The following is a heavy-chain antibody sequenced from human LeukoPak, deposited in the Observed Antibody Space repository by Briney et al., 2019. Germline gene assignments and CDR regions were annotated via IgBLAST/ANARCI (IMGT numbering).Heavy chain of an antibody. CDR1: GGTFTSYA. CDR3: ARGAAPDLLYYYYYGMDV. J-gene: IGHJ6*02. D-gene: IGHD6-6*01. CDR2: IIPIFGTA. Sequence: ASVNVSCTASGGTFTSYAISWVRQAPGQGLEWMGGIIPIFGTANYAQKFQGRVTITADESTSTAYMELSSLTSEDTAVYYCARGAAPDLLYYYYYGMDVWGQGTTVTVSS. V-gene: IGHV1-69*13.